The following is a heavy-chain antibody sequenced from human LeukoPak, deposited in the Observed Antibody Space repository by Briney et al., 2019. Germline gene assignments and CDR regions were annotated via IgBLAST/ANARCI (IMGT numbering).Heavy chain of an antibody. CDR3: ARARQLGRSALDY. Sequence: PGGSLRLSCAASGFTFSSYSMNWVRQAPGKGLEWVSSISSSSSYIYYADSVKGRFTISRDNAKNSLYLQMNSLRAGDTAVYYCARARQLGRSALDYWGQGTLVTVSS. V-gene: IGHV3-21*01. J-gene: IGHJ4*02. CDR2: ISSSSSYI. CDR1: GFTFSSYS. D-gene: IGHD6-6*01.